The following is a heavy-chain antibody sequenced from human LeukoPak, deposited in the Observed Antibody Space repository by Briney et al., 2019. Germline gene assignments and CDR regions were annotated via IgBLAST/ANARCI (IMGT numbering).Heavy chain of an antibody. CDR2: INPSGGST. V-gene: IGHV1-46*03. CDR1: GYTFTSYY. J-gene: IGHJ6*03. Sequence: ASVKVSCKASGYTFTSYYMHWVRQAPGQGLEWMGIINPSGGSTSYAQKFQGRVTMTRDTSTSTVYMELSSLRSEDTAVYYCAREVGATDSYYYYYMDGWGKGTTVTVSS. CDR3: AREVGATDSYYYYYMDG. D-gene: IGHD1-26*01.